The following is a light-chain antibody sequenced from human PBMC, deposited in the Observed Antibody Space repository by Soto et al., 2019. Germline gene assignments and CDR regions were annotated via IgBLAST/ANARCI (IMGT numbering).Light chain of an antibody. CDR1: SSDVGGYNY. CDR2: EVS. J-gene: IGLJ2*01. Sequence: QSVLTQPPSASGSPGQSVTISCTGTSSDVGGYNYVSWYQQHPGKAPKLIIYEVSKRPSGVPDRFSGSKSGNTASLTVSGRPADEDDDYYYSYYAGNNNLVFGGGTKLTVL. CDR3: SYYAGNNNLV. V-gene: IGLV2-8*01.